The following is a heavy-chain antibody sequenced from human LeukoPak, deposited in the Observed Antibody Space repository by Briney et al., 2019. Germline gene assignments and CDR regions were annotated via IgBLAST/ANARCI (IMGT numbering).Heavy chain of an antibody. V-gene: IGHV4-59*11. D-gene: IGHD3-22*01. Sequence: SSETLSLTCTVSGGYINSHYWGWIRQPPGKVLEYIGYISYTGSAIYSPSLESRVTISIDTSKKQFSLNLRSVNTADTAVYYCARVDLGGSGYFFDLWGQGALATVSS. CDR3: ARVDLGGSGYFFDL. CDR1: GGYINSHY. CDR2: ISYTGSA. J-gene: IGHJ4*02.